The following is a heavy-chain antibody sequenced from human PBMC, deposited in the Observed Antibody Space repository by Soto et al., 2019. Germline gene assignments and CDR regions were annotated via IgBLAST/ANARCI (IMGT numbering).Heavy chain of an antibody. Sequence: QVQLVQSGAEVKKPGASVKVSCKASGDTFSHYAMHWVRQAPGQRLEWMGWINVGNGNTKYSQRFQGRVTITRDTSANTAYMELRGLRAENTAVYYCGRETSGGARKDFDYWGQGTQVTVSS. CDR1: GDTFSHYA. CDR3: GRETSGGARKDFDY. J-gene: IGHJ4*02. V-gene: IGHV1-3*01. D-gene: IGHD3-16*01. CDR2: INVGNGNT.